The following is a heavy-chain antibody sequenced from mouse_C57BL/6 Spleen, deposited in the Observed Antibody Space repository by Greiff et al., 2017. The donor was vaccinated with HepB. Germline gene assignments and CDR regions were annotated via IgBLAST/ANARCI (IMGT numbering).Heavy chain of an antibody. V-gene: IGHV1-69*01. CDR3: ARLGREKDY. Sequence: VQLQQPGAELVMPGASVKLSCKASGYTFTSYWMHWVKQRPGQGLEWIGEIDPSDSYTNYNQKFKGKSTLTVDKSSSTAYMQLSSLTSEDSAVYYCARLGREKDYWGQGTTLTVSS. CDR1: GYTFTSYW. D-gene: IGHD4-1*01. J-gene: IGHJ2*01. CDR2: IDPSDSYT.